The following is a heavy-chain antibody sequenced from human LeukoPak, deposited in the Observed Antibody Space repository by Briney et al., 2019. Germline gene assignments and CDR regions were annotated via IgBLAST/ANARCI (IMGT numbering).Heavy chain of an antibody. J-gene: IGHJ4*02. CDR1: GYSFTSYW. CDR2: IYPGDSDT. Sequence: GESLQISCKGSGYSFTSYWIGWVRQMPGKGLEWMGIIYPGDSDTRYSPSFQGQVTISADKSISTAYLQWSSLKASDTAMYYCARMGAGRDYYDSSGYYAYWGQGTLVTVSS. V-gene: IGHV5-51*01. CDR3: ARMGAGRDYYDSSGYYAY. D-gene: IGHD3-22*01.